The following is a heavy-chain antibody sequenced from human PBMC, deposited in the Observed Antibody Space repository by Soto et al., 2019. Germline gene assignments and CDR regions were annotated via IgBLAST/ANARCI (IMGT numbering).Heavy chain of an antibody. CDR2: MSVTAYT. D-gene: IGHD1-26*01. CDR3: ARLEWAGLAEY. V-gene: IGHV4-4*07. J-gene: IGHJ4*02. Sequence: QVQLQESGPGVVKHSETLSLICNVSGASISDYYWTWIRQPAGGGLEWVGCMSVTAYTNYNPSLEGRLTMSVDTSRCQFSAQLTSVTAAVTARYSCARLEWAGLAEYWGQGTPVTVSS. CDR1: GASISDYY.